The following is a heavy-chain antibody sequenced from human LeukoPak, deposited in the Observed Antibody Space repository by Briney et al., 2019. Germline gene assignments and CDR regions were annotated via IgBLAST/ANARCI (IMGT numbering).Heavy chain of an antibody. D-gene: IGHD3-22*01. Sequence: ASVKVSCKASGYTFTSYAMHWVRQAPGQRLEWMGWINAGNGNTKYSQEFQGRVTITRDTSASTAYMELSSLRSEDMAVYYCARXXSYYDSSGPQTGGLDYWGQGTLVTVSS. CDR2: INAGNGNT. CDR3: ARXXSYYDSSGPQTGGLDY. J-gene: IGHJ4*02. V-gene: IGHV1-3*03. CDR1: GYTFTSYA.